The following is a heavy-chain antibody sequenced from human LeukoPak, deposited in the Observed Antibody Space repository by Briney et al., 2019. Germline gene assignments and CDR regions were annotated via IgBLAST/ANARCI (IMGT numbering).Heavy chain of an antibody. CDR1: GYSFTSYW. CDR3: AKPYRYCSGGSCQSTISYYYYYGMDV. Sequence: GESLQISCKGSGYSFTSYWIGWVRQMPGKGLEWVSGISGSGGNTYYADSVKGLFTLSRDNSKNTLYLQMNSLRAEDTAVYYCAKPYRYCSGGSCQSTISYYYYYGMDVWGQGTTVTVSS. D-gene: IGHD2-15*01. CDR2: ISGSGGNT. V-gene: IGHV3-23*01. J-gene: IGHJ6*02.